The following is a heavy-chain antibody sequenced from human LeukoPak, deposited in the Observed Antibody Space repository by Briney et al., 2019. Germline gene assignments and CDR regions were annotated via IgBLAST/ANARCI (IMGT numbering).Heavy chain of an antibody. CDR2: IYTTGST. V-gene: IGHV4-4*09. CDR1: GGSISNNY. J-gene: IGHJ6*03. Sequence: SETLSLTCTVSGGSISNNYWSWIRQPPGKGLEWIGHIYTTGSTNYNPSLKSRVTILVDTSKNQFSLNLSSVTAADTAVYYCARHPYYYYMDVWGRGTTVTVSS. CDR3: ARHPYYYYMDV.